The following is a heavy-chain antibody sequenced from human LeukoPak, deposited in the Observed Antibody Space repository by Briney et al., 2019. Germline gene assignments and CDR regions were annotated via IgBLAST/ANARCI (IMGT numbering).Heavy chain of an antibody. D-gene: IGHD2-2*01. Sequence: GGSLRLSCAASGFTFSSYSMNWVRQAPGKGLEWVSSISSSSSYIYYADSVKGRFTISRDNAKNSLYLQMNSLRAEDTAVYYCARIVVVPAAMADYYMDVWGKGTTVTVSS. J-gene: IGHJ6*03. CDR2: ISSSSSYI. CDR1: GFTFSSYS. CDR3: ARIVVVPAAMADYYMDV. V-gene: IGHV3-21*01.